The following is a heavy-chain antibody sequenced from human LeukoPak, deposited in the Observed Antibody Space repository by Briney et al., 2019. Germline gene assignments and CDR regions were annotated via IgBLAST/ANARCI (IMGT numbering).Heavy chain of an antibody. J-gene: IGHJ4*02. V-gene: IGHV4-30-4*01. CDR3: SGESGAFCPFGY. CDR1: GGSISSGADYY. Sequence: SQTLSLTCTVSGGSISSGADYYWSWIRQPPGKGLEWIGYIYYSGSTYYIPSLKSRLTMSVDTSKNQFSLNLTSVTAADTAIYYCSGESGAFCPFGYWGQGTLVIVPP. D-gene: IGHD1-26*01. CDR2: IYYSGST.